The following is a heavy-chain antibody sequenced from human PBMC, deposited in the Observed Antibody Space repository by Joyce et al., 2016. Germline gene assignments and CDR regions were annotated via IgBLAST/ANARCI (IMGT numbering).Heavy chain of an antibody. D-gene: IGHD2-2*01. CDR1: GFTLSTYA. V-gene: IGHV3-30*04. CDR3: ARATSTKLSYFHH. Sequence: QVQLVESGGGVVQPGRSLRLSCVASGFTLSTYARHWVRQAPGKGLEWVAVKSKEGSNKYYADSVKGRFTVSRDSSKNTLYLQMSSLRGDDTAVYYCARATSTKLSYFHHWGQGTLVIVSS. J-gene: IGHJ1*01. CDR2: KSKEGSNK.